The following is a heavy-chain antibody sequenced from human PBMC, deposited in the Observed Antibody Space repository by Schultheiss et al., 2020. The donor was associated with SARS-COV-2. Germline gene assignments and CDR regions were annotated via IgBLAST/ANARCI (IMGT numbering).Heavy chain of an antibody. J-gene: IGHJ4*02. V-gene: IGHV3-23*01. D-gene: IGHD1-26*01. Sequence: GGSLRLSCAASGFTFSDYYMSWIRQAPGKGLEWVSAISGSGGSTYYADSVKGRFTISSDNSKNTLYLQMNSLRAEDTAVYYCASSRGSYGKVDYWGQGTLVTVSS. CDR3: ASSRGSYGKVDY. CDR2: ISGSGGST. CDR1: GFTFSDYY.